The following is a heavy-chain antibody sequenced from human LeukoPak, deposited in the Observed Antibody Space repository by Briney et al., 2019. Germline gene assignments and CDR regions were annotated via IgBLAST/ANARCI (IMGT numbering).Heavy chain of an antibody. CDR3: ARDIGVVAAHYYFDY. CDR2: INPSGGST. CDR1: GYTFTSYY. D-gene: IGHD2-15*01. Sequence: ASVKVSCKASGYTFTSYYMHWVRQAPGQGLEWMGIINPSGGSTSYAQKFQGRVTMTRDTSTSTVHMELSSLRSEDTAVYYCARDIGVVAAHYYFDYWGQGTLVTVSS. J-gene: IGHJ4*02. V-gene: IGHV1-46*01.